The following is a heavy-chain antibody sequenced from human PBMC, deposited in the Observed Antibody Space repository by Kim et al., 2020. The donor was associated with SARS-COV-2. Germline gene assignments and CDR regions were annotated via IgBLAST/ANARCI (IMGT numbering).Heavy chain of an antibody. CDR3: ATHGAAYSTHYFNY. CDR1: GFTFSNYA. Sequence: GGSLRLSCAASGFTFSNYAMTWVRQAPGMGLEWVSSIRGNGDTTYYTDSVKGRFSVSRDNSKNTVYLQMNSLRAGDTAVYYCATHGAAYSTHYFNYWGQGTLVTVSS. V-gene: IGHV3-23*01. CDR2: IRGNGDTT. D-gene: IGHD3-3*01. J-gene: IGHJ4*02.